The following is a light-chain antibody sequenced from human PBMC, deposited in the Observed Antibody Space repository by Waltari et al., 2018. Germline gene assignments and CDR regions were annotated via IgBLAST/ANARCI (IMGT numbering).Light chain of an antibody. Sequence: QSALTQPRSVSGSPGQSVTISCTGTRSDVGGYNYVSWYQHHPGEAPKLMISDVSNRPSGVPDRFSGSKSDNPASLTVSGLQAEDEADYYCCSYAGSHTWVFGGGTKLTVL. J-gene: IGLJ3*02. CDR2: DVS. CDR3: CSYAGSHTWV. V-gene: IGLV2-11*01. CDR1: RSDVGGYNY.